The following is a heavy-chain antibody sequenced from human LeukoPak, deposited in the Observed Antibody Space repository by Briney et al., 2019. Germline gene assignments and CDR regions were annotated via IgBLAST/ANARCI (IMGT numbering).Heavy chain of an antibody. CDR3: TTDSFYDILTGYYTLDY. J-gene: IGHJ4*02. Sequence: GGSLRLSCAASGFTFSNAWMSWVRQAPGKGLEWVGSIKSKTDGGTTDYAAPVKGRITISRDDSKNTRSLQMNSLQTEETAVYYCTTDSFYDILTGYYTLDYWGQGTLVTVSS. V-gene: IGHV3-15*01. D-gene: IGHD3-9*01. CDR1: GFTFSNAW. CDR2: IKSKTDGGTT.